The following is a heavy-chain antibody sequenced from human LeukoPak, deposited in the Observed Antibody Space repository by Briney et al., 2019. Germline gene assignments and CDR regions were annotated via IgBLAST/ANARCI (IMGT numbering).Heavy chain of an antibody. V-gene: IGHV4-61*02. CDR3: ARGLGYSYGPHFEY. J-gene: IGHJ4*02. CDR1: GGSISSGSYY. D-gene: IGHD5-18*01. Sequence: SETLSLTCTVSGGSISSGSYYWSWIRQPAGKGLEWIGRIYTSGSTNYNPSLKSRVTISVDTSKNQFSLKLSSVTAADTAVYYCARGLGYSYGPHFEYWGQGTLVTVSS. CDR2: IYTSGST.